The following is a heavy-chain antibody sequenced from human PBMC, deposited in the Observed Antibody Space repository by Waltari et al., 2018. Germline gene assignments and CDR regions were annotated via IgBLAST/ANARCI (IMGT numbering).Heavy chain of an antibody. J-gene: IGHJ4*02. CDR3: AKESSYDSLEN. CDR2: IGGSGTTT. CDR1: GFAFRHYG. D-gene: IGHD3-22*01. Sequence: EVQLLESGGGLVQPGGFLRVGCAASGFAFRHYGMSWVRPAPGKGLEWVSGIGGSGTTTYYADSVKGRFTISRDNSRNILYLQMNSLRAEDTAIYFCAKESSYDSLENWGQGTLVTVSS. V-gene: IGHV3-23*01.